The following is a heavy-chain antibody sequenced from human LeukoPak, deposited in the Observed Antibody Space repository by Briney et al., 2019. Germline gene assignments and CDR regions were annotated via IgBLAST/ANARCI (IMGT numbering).Heavy chain of an antibody. CDR2: IYHSGST. CDR1: GYSISSGYY. Sequence: SETLSLTCTVSGYSISSGYYWGWIRQPPGKGLEWIGIIYHSGSTYYNPSLKSRVTISVDTSKNQFSLKLSSVTAADTAVYYCARLVGATHFDYWGQGTLVTVSS. CDR3: ARLVGATHFDY. J-gene: IGHJ4*02. V-gene: IGHV4-38-2*02. D-gene: IGHD1-26*01.